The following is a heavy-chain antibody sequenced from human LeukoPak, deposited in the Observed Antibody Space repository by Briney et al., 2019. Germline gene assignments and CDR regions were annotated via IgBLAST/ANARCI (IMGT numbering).Heavy chain of an antibody. Sequence: SETLSLTCAVHGGSFSGYYWSWIRQPPGKGLEWIGEINHSGSTNYNPSLKSRVTISVDTSKNQFSLKLSSVTAADTAVYYCARGRSSGWLDAFDIWGQGTMVTVSS. D-gene: IGHD6-19*01. V-gene: IGHV4-34*01. CDR3: ARGRSSGWLDAFDI. CDR1: GGSFSGYY. CDR2: INHSGST. J-gene: IGHJ3*02.